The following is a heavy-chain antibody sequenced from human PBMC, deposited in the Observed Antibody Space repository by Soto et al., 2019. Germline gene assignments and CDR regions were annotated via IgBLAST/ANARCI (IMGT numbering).Heavy chain of an antibody. CDR1: GFTFSSYD. D-gene: IGHD6-19*01. CDR2: IGTAGDT. CDR3: ARGRGSSGWEFYFDY. J-gene: IGHJ4*02. V-gene: IGHV3-13*01. Sequence: GGSLRLSCAASGFTFSSYDMHWVRQATGKGLEWVSAIGTAGDTYYPGSVKGRFTISRENAKNSLYLQMNSLRAGDTAVYYCARGRGSSGWEFYFDYWGQGTLVTVSS.